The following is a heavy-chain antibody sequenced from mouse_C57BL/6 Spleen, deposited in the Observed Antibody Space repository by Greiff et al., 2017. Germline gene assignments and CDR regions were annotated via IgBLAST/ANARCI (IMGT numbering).Heavy chain of an antibody. V-gene: IGHV1-81*01. D-gene: IGHD1-1*01. CDR3: AVYYDGSEGY. J-gene: IGHJ2*01. CDR2: IYPRSGNT. Sequence: VQLQESGAELARPGASVKLSCKASGYTFTSYGISWVKQSTGQGLEWIGEIYPRSGNTYYNEKFKGKATLNADKSSSTANMELRSLTSEDSAVYFCAVYYDGSEGYWGQGTTLTVSS. CDR1: GYTFTSYG.